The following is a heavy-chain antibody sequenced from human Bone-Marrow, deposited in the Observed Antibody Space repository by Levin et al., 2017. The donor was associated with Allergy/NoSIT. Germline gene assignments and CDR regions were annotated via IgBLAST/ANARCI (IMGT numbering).Heavy chain of an antibody. D-gene: IGHD3-9*01. Sequence: SQTLSLTCAVYGGSFSGYYWSWIRQPPGKGLEWIGEINHSGSTNYNPSLKSRVTISVDTSKNQFSLKLSSVTAADTAVYYCARNGRYYDILTGYNWFDPWGQGTLVTVSS. CDR2: INHSGST. J-gene: IGHJ5*02. CDR1: GGSFSGYY. CDR3: ARNGRYYDILTGYNWFDP. V-gene: IGHV4-34*01.